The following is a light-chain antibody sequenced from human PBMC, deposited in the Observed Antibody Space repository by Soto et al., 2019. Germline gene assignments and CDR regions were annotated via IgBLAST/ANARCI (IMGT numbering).Light chain of an antibody. V-gene: IGKV3-15*01. CDR3: QQYNNWPPI. Sequence: EIVVTQSPATLSVAAGERATLSCRASQSFSSNLAWYQQKPGQAPRLLIYGASTRATGIPARFSGSGSGTEFTLTISSLQSEDFAVYYCQQYNNWPPIFGQGTRLEIK. CDR2: GAS. J-gene: IGKJ5*01. CDR1: QSFSSN.